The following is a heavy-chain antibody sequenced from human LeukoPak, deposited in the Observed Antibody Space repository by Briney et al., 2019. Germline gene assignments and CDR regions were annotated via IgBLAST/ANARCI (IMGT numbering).Heavy chain of an antibody. CDR2: ISWNSGSI. CDR3: AKDYGSVNYYMDV. V-gene: IGHV3-9*02. D-gene: IGHD3-10*01. J-gene: IGHJ6*03. Sequence: GGSLRLSCAASGFTSDDYAMHWVRQAPGKGLEWVSGISWNSGSIGYADSVKGRFTISRDNAKNSLYLQMNSLRAEDTALYYCAKDYGSVNYYMDVWGKGTTVTISS. CDR1: GFTSDDYA.